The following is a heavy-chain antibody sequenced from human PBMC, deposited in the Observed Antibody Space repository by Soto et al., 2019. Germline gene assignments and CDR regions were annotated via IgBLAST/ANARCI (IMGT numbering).Heavy chain of an antibody. CDR2: ISAYNGNT. Sequence: QVQLVQSGAEVKKTGASVRVSCKASGYSFTSYGISWVRQAPGQGLEWMGWISAYNGNTNYAQKLQGRVTMTTDTPTSTAYMELRRLRSDDTAVYYCARQQWLYYYYGMDVWGQGTTVTVSS. V-gene: IGHV1-18*01. CDR1: GYSFTSYG. D-gene: IGHD6-19*01. J-gene: IGHJ6*02. CDR3: ARQQWLYYYYGMDV.